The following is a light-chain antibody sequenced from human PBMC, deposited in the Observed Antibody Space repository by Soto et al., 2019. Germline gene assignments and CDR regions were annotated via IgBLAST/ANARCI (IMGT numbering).Light chain of an antibody. J-gene: IGKJ1*01. CDR1: QTIGSL. Sequence: DVQMTQSPSTLSASVGDRVTITCRASQTIGSLLAWYQQKPGKAPNLLIHMASSLQSGVPSRFSGSGSGTEFTLTIPGLQPDDFATYFCQHYNSWAFGQGTKVEI. CDR2: MAS. CDR3: QHYNSWA. V-gene: IGKV1-5*03.